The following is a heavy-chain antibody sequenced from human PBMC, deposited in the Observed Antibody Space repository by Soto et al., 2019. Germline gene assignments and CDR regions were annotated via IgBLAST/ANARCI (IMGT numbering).Heavy chain of an antibody. D-gene: IGHD3-10*01. J-gene: IGHJ4*02. V-gene: IGHV3-23*01. CDR3: AKSRGRLLWLREIYYFDK. CDR2: VIYSGGTT. Sequence: GGSLRHSCAASGPRPSSYPISRVRQATGKGLEWVSAVIYSGGTTYYVDSVKGRFTISRDNSRNTLYLQMEGLRAEDTALYYFAKSRGRLLWLREIYYFDKCGQGT. CDR1: GPRPSSYP.